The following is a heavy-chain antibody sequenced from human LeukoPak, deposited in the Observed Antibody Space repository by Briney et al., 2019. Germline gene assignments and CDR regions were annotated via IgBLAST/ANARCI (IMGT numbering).Heavy chain of an antibody. J-gene: IGHJ4*02. CDR1: GYTFTSYD. CDR2: MNPNSGNT. CDR3: ARGHRRDYYDSSGYYPF. V-gene: IGHV1-8*03. Sequence: ASVKVSCKASGYTFTSYDINWVRQATGQGLEWMGWMNPNSGNTGYAQKFQGRVTITRNTSISTAYMELSSLRSEDTAVYYCARGHRRDYYDSSGYYPFWGQGTLVTVSS. D-gene: IGHD3-22*01.